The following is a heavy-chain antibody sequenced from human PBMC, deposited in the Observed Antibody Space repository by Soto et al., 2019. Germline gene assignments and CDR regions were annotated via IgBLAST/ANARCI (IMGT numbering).Heavy chain of an antibody. Sequence: GKSLKISCKGSGYSFTSYWIGWVHQMPGKGLEWMGIIYPGDSDTRYSPSFQGQVTISADKSISTAYLQWSSLKASDTAMYYCASTMSIAAAGRGMDVWGQGTTVTVSS. J-gene: IGHJ6*02. CDR1: GYSFTSYW. CDR2: IYPGDSDT. V-gene: IGHV5-51*07. D-gene: IGHD6-13*01. CDR3: ASTMSIAAAGRGMDV.